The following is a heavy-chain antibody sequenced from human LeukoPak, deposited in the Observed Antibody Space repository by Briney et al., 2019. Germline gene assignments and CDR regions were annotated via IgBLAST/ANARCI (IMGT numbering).Heavy chain of an antibody. J-gene: IGHJ5*02. CDR1: GFTFSSYA. Sequence: GGSLRLSCAASGFTFSSYAMSWVRQAPGKGLEWVSAISGSGGSTYYADSVKGRFTISRDNSKNTLYLQMNSLRAEDTAVYYCAKEGDSSGWSYNWFDHWGQGTLVTVSS. D-gene: IGHD6-19*01. V-gene: IGHV3-23*01. CDR3: AKEGDSSGWSYNWFDH. CDR2: ISGSGGST.